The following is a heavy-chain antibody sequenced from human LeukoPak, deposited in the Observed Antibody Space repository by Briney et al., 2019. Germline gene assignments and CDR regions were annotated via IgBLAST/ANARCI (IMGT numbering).Heavy chain of an antibody. D-gene: IGHD5-18*01. V-gene: IGHV3-23*01. CDR2: ISGSGGST. CDR1: GFTFSSYA. CDR3: AKAGYSYCYHEVYYYYYGMDV. Sequence: GGSLRPSCAASGFTFSSYAMSWVRQAPGKGLEWVSAISGSGGSTYYADSVKGRFTISRDNSKNTLYLQMNSLRAEDTAVYYCAKAGYSYCYHEVYYYYYGMDVWGQGTTVTVSS. J-gene: IGHJ6*02.